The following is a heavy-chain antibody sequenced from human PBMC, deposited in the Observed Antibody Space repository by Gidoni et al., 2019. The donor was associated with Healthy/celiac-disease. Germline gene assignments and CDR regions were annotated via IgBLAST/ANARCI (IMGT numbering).Heavy chain of an antibody. Sequence: QVQLQESGPGLVKPSGTLSLTCAVSGGSISSSNWWSWVRQPPGTGREWIGEIYHSGSTNYNPPLKSRVTISVDKSKNQFSLKLSSVTAADTAVYYCARERHCTGGVCYCSGGSCYPPYYYYGMDVWGQGTTVTVSS. J-gene: IGHJ6*02. CDR2: IYHSGST. V-gene: IGHV4-4*02. CDR1: GGSISSSNW. D-gene: IGHD2-15*01. CDR3: ARERHCTGGVCYCSGGSCYPPYYYYGMDV.